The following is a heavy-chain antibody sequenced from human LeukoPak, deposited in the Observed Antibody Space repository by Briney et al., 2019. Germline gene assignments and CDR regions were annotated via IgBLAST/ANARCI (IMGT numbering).Heavy chain of an antibody. D-gene: IGHD6-13*01. Sequence: GGTLRLSCAAPGFTFSSYGMSWVRQAPGKGLKWVSDISASGGSTYYADSVKGRFTISRDNSKKTLHLQMNSLRAEDTAIYYCAKASSAGDSSSWNYWGQGILVTVSS. J-gene: IGHJ4*02. CDR1: GFTFSSYG. CDR3: AKASSAGDSSSWNY. CDR2: ISASGGST. V-gene: IGHV3-23*01.